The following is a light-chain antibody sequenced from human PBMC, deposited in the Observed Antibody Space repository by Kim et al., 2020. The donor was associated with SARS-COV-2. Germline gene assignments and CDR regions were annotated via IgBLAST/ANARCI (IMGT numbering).Light chain of an antibody. CDR3: SSYAGSNNPV. CDR2: EVS. Sequence: QSALTQPPSAPGSPGQSVTISCTGTSSDVGGYNYVSWYQQHPGKAPKLMIYEVSKRPSGVPDRFSGSKSGNTASLTVSGLQAEDEADYYCSSYAGSNNPVFGGGTQLTVL. CDR1: SSDVGGYNY. J-gene: IGLJ3*02. V-gene: IGLV2-8*01.